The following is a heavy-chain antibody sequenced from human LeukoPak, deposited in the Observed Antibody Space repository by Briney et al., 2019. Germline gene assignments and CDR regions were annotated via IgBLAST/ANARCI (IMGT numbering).Heavy chain of an antibody. CDR1: GFTFSNYG. CDR2: INGGGGST. D-gene: IGHD6-19*01. CDR3: AKVSGYTSGWYVDFDC. J-gene: IGHJ4*02. V-gene: IGHV3-23*01. Sequence: PGRSLRLSCAASGFTFSNYGMHWVRQAPGKGLEWVSGINGGGGSTYYADSVKGRFTISRDNSKNTLYLQMSSLRAEDTAVYYCAKVSGYTSGWYVDFDCWGQGSLVTVSS.